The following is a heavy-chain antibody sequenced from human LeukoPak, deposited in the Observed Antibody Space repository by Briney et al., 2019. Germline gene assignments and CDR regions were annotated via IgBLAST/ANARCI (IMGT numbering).Heavy chain of an antibody. CDR1: GGSISSGGYY. Sequence: SETLSLTSTVSGGSISSGGYYWSWLRQHPGKGLEWIGYIYYSGSTYYNPSLKSRVTISVDTSKNQFSLKLSSVTAADTAVYYCARGSCSSGSCYRTAWFDPWGQGTLVTVSS. J-gene: IGHJ5*02. V-gene: IGHV4-31*03. CDR3: ARGSCSSGSCYRTAWFDP. D-gene: IGHD2-15*01. CDR2: IYYSGST.